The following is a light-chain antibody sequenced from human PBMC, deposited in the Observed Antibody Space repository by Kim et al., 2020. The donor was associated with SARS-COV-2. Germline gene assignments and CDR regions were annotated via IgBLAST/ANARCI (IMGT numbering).Light chain of an antibody. V-gene: IGKV3-11*01. J-gene: IGKJ2*01. Sequence: EIVLTQSPATLSLSPGERATLSCRASQSVSSYLAWYQQKPDQAPRLLIYDASNRATGIPARFSGSGSGTDFTLTISSLEPEDFAVYYCQQRSNWPYTFGQGTKLEI. CDR2: DAS. CDR1: QSVSSY. CDR3: QQRSNWPYT.